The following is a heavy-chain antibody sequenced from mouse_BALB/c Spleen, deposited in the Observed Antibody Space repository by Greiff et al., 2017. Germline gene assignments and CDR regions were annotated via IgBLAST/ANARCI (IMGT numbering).Heavy chain of an antibody. Sequence: EVHLVESGPGLVKPSQSLSLTCTVTGYSITSDYAWNWIRQFPGNTLEWMGYISYSGSTSYNPSLKSRISITRDTSKNQFFLQLNSVTTEDTATYYCARWGGNYSYYFDYWGQGTTLTVSS. CDR1: GYSITSDYA. V-gene: IGHV3-2*02. CDR3: ARWGGNYSYYFDY. D-gene: IGHD2-1*01. CDR2: ISYSGST. J-gene: IGHJ2*01.